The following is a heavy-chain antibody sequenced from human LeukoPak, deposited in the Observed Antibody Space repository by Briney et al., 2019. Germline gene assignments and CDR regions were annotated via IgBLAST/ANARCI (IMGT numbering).Heavy chain of an antibody. CDR3: ARNIAVAGRGDYMDV. Sequence: SETLSLTCTVSGYSISSGYYWGWIRQPPGKGLEWIGSIYHSGSTYYNPPLKNRVTISVDTSKNQFSLKLSSVTAADTAVYHCARNIAVAGRGDYMDVWGKGTTVTISS. D-gene: IGHD6-19*01. CDR1: GYSISSGYY. CDR2: IYHSGST. V-gene: IGHV4-38-2*02. J-gene: IGHJ6*03.